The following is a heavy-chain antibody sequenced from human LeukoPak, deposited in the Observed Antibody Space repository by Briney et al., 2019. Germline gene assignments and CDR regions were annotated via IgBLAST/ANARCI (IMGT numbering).Heavy chain of an antibody. CDR3: ARNIAAAANWFDP. D-gene: IGHD6-13*01. V-gene: IGHV1-18*01. Sequence: ASVKVSCKASGYTFTSYGISWVRQAPGQGLEWMGWISAYNGNTNYAQKLQGRVTMARDTSTSTVYMELSSLRSEDTVVYYCARNIAAAANWFDPWGQGTLVTVSS. J-gene: IGHJ5*02. CDR2: ISAYNGNT. CDR1: GYTFTSYG.